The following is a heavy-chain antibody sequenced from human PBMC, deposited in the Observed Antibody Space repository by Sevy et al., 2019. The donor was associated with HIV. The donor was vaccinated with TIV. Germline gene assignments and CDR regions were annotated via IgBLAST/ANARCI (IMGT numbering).Heavy chain of an antibody. V-gene: IGHV3-7*01. Sequence: GGSLRLSCAASGFTFSSYWMSWVRQAPGKGLEWVANIKQDGSEKYYVDSVKGRFTISRDKAKNTLYLQMNSLRAEDTAVDYCARVDRGRYFDWLLFNYYYGMDVWGQGTTVTVSS. D-gene: IGHD3-9*01. CDR2: IKQDGSEK. J-gene: IGHJ6*02. CDR3: ARVDRGRYFDWLLFNYYYGMDV. CDR1: GFTFSSYW.